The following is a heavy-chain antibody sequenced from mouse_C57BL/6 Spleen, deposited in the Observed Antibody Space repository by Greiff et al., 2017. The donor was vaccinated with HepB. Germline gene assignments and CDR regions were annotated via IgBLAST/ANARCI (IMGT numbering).Heavy chain of an antibody. V-gene: IGHV1-15*01. J-gene: IGHJ4*01. CDR2: IDPETGGT. CDR1: GYTFTDYE. CDR3: TRTSTYGSRYYAMDY. D-gene: IGHD1-1*01. Sequence: QVQLQQSGAELVRPGASVTLSCKASGYTFTDYEMHWVKQTPVHGLEWIGAIDPETGGTAYNQKFKGKAILTADKSSSTAYMELRSLTSEDSAVYYCTRTSTYGSRYYAMDYWGQGTSVTVSS.